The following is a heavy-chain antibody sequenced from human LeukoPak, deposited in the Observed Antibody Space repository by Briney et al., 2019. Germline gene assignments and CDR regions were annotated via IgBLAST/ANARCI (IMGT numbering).Heavy chain of an antibody. J-gene: IGHJ6*03. D-gene: IGHD3-9*01. CDR2: ISYDGSNK. CDR3: AKDGGHYDILTGLTWESYYMDV. CDR1: GFTFSSYG. V-gene: IGHV3-30*18. Sequence: GGSLRLSCAASGFTFSSYGMHWVRQAPGKGLEWVAVISYDGSNKYYADSVKGRFTISRNNSKNTLYLQMNSLRAEDTAVYYCAKDGGHYDILTGLTWESYYMDVWGKGTTVTVSS.